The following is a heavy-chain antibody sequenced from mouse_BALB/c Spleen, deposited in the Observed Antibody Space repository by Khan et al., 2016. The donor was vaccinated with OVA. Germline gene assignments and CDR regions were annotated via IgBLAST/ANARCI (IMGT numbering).Heavy chain of an antibody. Sequence: VQLKQSGPGLVKPSQSLSLTCTVTGYSITSEFACSWIRRFPGNKLWWMGYLRYSGNTRYNPTLKSLITITPDTSRNNFFMQFNSVTSEDTATYYYAREDYDAYDPFPYWGQGTMVTVSA. CDR2: LRYSGNT. V-gene: IGHV3-2*02. CDR1: GYSITSEFA. D-gene: IGHD2-2*01. CDR3: AREDYDAYDPFPY. J-gene: IGHJ3*01.